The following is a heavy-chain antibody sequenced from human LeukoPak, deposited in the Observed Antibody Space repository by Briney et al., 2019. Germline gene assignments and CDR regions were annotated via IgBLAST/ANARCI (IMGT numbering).Heavy chain of an antibody. D-gene: IGHD2-8*01. Sequence: ASVKVSCKAFGYTFTGYYMHWVRQAPGQGLEWMGWINPNSGGTNYAQKFQGRVTMTRDTSISTAYMELSRLRSDDTAVYYCARAIGVLMVYATNYYFDYWGQGTLVTVSS. CDR1: GYTFTGYY. CDR3: ARAIGVLMVYATNYYFDY. CDR2: INPNSGGT. V-gene: IGHV1-2*02. J-gene: IGHJ4*02.